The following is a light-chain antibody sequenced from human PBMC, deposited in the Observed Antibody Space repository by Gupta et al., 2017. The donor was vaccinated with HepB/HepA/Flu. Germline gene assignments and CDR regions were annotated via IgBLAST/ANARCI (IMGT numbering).Light chain of an antibody. J-gene: IGLJ1*01. Sequence: QSVLTQPPSVSAAPGQKVTIYCSGSSSNVGNQYVSWSQQLPGTAPKILIYENDMRPSGIPSRFSGSKSCTSATLDITALQTGDEADYYRGTWDSSLSAHVFGTGTKVTVL. V-gene: IGLV1-51*02. CDR1: SSNVGNQY. CDR3: GTWDSSLSAHV. CDR2: END.